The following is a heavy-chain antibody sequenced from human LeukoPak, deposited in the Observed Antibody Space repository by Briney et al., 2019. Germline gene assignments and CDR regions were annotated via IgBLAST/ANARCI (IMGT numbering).Heavy chain of an antibody. V-gene: IGHV4-39*01. Sequence: SETLSLTCTVSGGSISSSNYYWGWIRQPPGKGLEWIGTIYYRGSAYYNPSLKSRVTISVDTSKNQFSLKLSSVTAADTAVYYCVRQCMRDSGAYYDFHHWGQGTLVTVSS. CDR1: GGSISSSNYY. CDR2: IYYRGSA. D-gene: IGHD3-22*01. CDR3: VRQCMRDSGAYYDFHH. J-gene: IGHJ4*02.